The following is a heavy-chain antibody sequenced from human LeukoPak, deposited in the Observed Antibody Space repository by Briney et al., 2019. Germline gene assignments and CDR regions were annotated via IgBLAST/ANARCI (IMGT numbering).Heavy chain of an antibody. CDR2: ISWNSGSI. D-gene: IGHD6-19*01. Sequence: GRSLRLSCAASGFTFDDYAMHWVRQAPGKGLAWVSGISWNSGSIGYADSVKGRFTISRDNAKNSLYLQMNSLRAEDTALYYCAKGSIAVAGIGWFDPWGQGTLVTVSS. CDR3: AKGSIAVAGIGWFDP. V-gene: IGHV3-9*01. CDR1: GFTFDDYA. J-gene: IGHJ5*02.